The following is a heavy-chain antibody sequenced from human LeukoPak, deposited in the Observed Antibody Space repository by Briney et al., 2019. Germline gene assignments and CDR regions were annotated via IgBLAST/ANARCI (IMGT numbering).Heavy chain of an antibody. CDR1: GFTFSSYS. J-gene: IGHJ4*02. CDR3: AKESSLPQDYGSGSYDY. Sequence: GGSLRLSCAGSGFTFSSYSMTWVRQAPGKGLEWLSYITSTSSPIYYADSVRGRFTISRDNAKNSLYLQMNSLGAEDTAVYYCAKESSLPQDYGSGSYDYWGQGTLVTVSS. CDR2: ITSTSSPI. V-gene: IGHV3-48*01. D-gene: IGHD3-10*01.